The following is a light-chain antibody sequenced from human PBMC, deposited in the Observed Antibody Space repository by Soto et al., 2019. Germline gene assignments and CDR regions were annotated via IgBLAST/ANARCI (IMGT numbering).Light chain of an antibody. J-gene: IGKJ4*01. CDR1: QSISSGY. Sequence: ETVLTQSPGTLSLSPGERATLSCRASQSISSGYLAWYQQRPGQAPRLLISGASNRATGIPDRFSGSGSGTDFNLTVSRLEPEDFAVYYCQQYGGSPLVTFGGGTKVEIK. V-gene: IGKV3-20*01. CDR2: GAS. CDR3: QQYGGSPLVT.